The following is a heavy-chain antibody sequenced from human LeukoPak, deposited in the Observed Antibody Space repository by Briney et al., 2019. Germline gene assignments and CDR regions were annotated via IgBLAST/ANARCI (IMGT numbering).Heavy chain of an antibody. J-gene: IGHJ4*02. CDR1: GDSMSGYY. V-gene: IGHV4-4*07. CDR3: ARCDDSRGYQLDY. CDR2: VYSSGST. Sequence: SETLSLTCTVSGDSMSGYYWTWIRQPAGKGLEWIGRVYSSGSTHYNPSLKSRVTMSVDTSKNQFSLRLNSVTAADTAVYYCARCDDSRGYQLDYWGQGTLVTVSS. D-gene: IGHD3-22*01.